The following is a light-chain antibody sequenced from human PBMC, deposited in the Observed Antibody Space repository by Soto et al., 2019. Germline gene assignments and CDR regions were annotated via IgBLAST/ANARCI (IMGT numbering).Light chain of an antibody. CDR3: CSYAGVNTFYV. CDR1: SSDVGSYNL. Sequence: QSALTQPASVSGSPGQSITISCTGTSSDVGSYNLVSWYQQHPGKAPKLMIYGVSNRPSVVSDRFSGSKSGDTASLTISGLQAEDEADYYCCSYAGVNTFYVFGTGTKLTVL. V-gene: IGLV2-23*02. J-gene: IGLJ1*01. CDR2: GVS.